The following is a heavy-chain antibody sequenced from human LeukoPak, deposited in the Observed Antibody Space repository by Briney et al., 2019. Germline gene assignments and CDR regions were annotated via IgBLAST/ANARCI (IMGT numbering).Heavy chain of an antibody. CDR3: ARVSGYYDSSYYFDY. Sequence: PSETLSLTCTVSGGSISSYYWSWIRQPAGKGLEWVGRIYSSGSTIYNPSLKSRVTMSVDTSKSQFSLKLGSVTAADTAVYYCARVSGYYDSSYYFDYWGQGTLVTVSS. V-gene: IGHV4-4*07. CDR1: GGSISSYY. CDR2: IYSSGST. D-gene: IGHD3-22*01. J-gene: IGHJ4*02.